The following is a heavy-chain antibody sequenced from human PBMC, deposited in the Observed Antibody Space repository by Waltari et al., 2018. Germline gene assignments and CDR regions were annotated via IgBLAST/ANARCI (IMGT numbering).Heavy chain of an antibody. CDR3: TRGSRYCRDP. V-gene: IGHV3-11*01. D-gene: IGHD2-15*01. CDR2: ISNSGNTI. CDR1: DFTFSNYY. Sequence: QVQLVESGGGLVKPGGSLRLSCAASDFTFSNYYMSWIRQAPGKGLEWVSYISNSGNTIYYADSVRGRFTMSRDNAKNSLYLQMNSLRAEDTAVYYCTRGSRYCRDPWGQGTLVTVSS. J-gene: IGHJ5*02.